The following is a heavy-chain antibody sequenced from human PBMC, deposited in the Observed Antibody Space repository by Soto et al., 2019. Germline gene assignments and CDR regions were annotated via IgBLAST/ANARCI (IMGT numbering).Heavy chain of an antibody. CDR1: GFTFSSYG. CDR3: AKRGFYDYGDYNDNYYYYYYMDV. D-gene: IGHD4-17*01. J-gene: IGHJ6*03. Sequence: GGSLRLSCAASGFTFSSYGMHWVRQAPGKGLEWVAVISYDGSNKYYADSVKGRFTISRDNSKNTLYLQMNSLRAEDTAVYYCAKRGFYDYGDYNDNYYYYYYMDVWGKGTTVTVSS. V-gene: IGHV3-30*18. CDR2: ISYDGSNK.